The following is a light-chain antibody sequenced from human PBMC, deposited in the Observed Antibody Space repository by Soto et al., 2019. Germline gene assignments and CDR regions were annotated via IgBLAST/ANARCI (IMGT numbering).Light chain of an antibody. CDR2: LGS. CDR3: MQAIDIPWT. V-gene: IGKV2-28*01. CDR1: QSLLHSNGYNY. J-gene: IGKJ1*01. Sequence: DIVMTQSPLSLPVTPGEPASISCRSSQSLLHSNGYNYLDWYLQKPGQSPQLLINLGSNRASGVPDRFSGSGSGTDFTLKISRVEADDVGIYYCMQAIDIPWTFGQGTKVEIK.